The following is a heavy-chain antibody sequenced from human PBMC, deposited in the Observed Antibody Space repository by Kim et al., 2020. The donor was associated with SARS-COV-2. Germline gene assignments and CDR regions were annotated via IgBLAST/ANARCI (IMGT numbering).Heavy chain of an antibody. CDR1: GGSISSSSYY. CDR2: IYYSGST. J-gene: IGHJ4*02. V-gene: IGHV4-39*01. Sequence: PSETLSLTCTVSGGSISSSSYYWGWIRQPPGKGLEWIGSIYYSGSTYYNPSLKSRVTISVDTSKNQFSLKLSSVTAADTAVYYCASILEDTAMPNDYWGQGTLVTVSS. CDR3: ASILEDTAMPNDY. D-gene: IGHD5-18*01.